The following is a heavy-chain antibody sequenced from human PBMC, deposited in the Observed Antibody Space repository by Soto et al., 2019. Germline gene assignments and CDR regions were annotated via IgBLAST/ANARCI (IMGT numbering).Heavy chain of an antibody. CDR2: IYWNDDK. Sequence: ESGPTLVNPTQTLTLTCTFSGSSLRTNGVGVGWIRQPPGKAPEWLALIYWNDDKRYSPSLKSRLTITKDTSKNQVVLTMTNMDPVDTATYYCAHRPPPGVPHYDLLTGLYYSNDMDVWGQGTTVTVSS. J-gene: IGHJ6*02. CDR1: GSSLRTNGVG. D-gene: IGHD3-9*01. V-gene: IGHV2-5*01. CDR3: AHRPPPGVPHYDLLTGLYYSNDMDV.